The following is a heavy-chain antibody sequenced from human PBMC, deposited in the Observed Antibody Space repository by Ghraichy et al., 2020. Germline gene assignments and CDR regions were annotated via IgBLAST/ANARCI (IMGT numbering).Heavy chain of an antibody. J-gene: IGHJ6*02. V-gene: IGHV3-7*01. CDR1: GFTFSSYW. CDR2: IKQDGSEK. Sequence: GGSLRLSCAASGFTFSSYWMSWVRQAPGKGLEWVANIKQDGSEKYYVDSVKGRFTISRDNAKNSLYLQMNSLRAEDTAVYYCASTIAEAAPFYYYYGMDVWGQGTTVTVSS. CDR3: ASTIAEAAPFYYYYGMDV. D-gene: IGHD6-6*01.